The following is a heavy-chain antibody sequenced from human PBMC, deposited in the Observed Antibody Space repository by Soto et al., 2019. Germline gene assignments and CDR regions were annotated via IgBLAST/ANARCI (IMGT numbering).Heavy chain of an antibody. Sequence: TSETHSLTCTVSGGNIRSGDYYWSWIRQPPGKGLEWIGYIYHSGSTYYNPSLKSRVTISVDRSKNQFSLKLSSVTAADTAVYYCARVPDYWGQGTLVTVSS. CDR2: IYHSGST. CDR3: ARVPDY. V-gene: IGHV4-30-2*01. J-gene: IGHJ4*02. CDR1: GGNIRSGDYY.